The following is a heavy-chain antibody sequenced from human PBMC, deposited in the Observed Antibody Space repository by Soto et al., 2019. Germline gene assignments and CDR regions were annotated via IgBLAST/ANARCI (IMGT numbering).Heavy chain of an antibody. J-gene: IGHJ4*02. V-gene: IGHV3-23*01. CDR3: AKEVVAAAYVETPRFDL. CDR1: GFTFSSYA. Sequence: EVQLLESGGDLVQPGGSLTLSCAASGFTFSSYAMGWVRQAPGTGLEWVSVIDGSGGHLSLADSVKGRFTISRDNSKSTMFLHMSRLMAEDTGSYYCAKEVVAAAYVETPRFDLWGQGTLFTGSS. D-gene: IGHD5-12*01. CDR2: IDGSGGHL.